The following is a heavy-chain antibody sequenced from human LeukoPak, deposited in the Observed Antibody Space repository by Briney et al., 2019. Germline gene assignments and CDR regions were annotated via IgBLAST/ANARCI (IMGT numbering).Heavy chain of an antibody. D-gene: IGHD5-18*01. Sequence: GGSLRLSCAASGFTFSNYAMTWVRQAPGKGLEWVSGISGSGGSTYYADSVKGRFTISRDNSKNTLYLQMNSLRAEDTAVYYCAKRGYTYGLDYWGQGTLVTVSS. V-gene: IGHV3-23*01. CDR1: GFTFSNYA. CDR3: AKRGYTYGLDY. CDR2: ISGSGGST. J-gene: IGHJ4*02.